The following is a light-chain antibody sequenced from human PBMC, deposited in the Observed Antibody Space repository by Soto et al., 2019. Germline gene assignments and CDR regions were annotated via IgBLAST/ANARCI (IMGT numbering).Light chain of an antibody. V-gene: IGLV2-14*01. Sequence: QSVLTQPASVSGSPGQSITISCTGTSSDVGGYNYVSWYQQHPGKAPKLMIYDVSNRPSGVSNRFSGSKSGNTASLTISGLQAEDEADYYCSSYTSSILFGGGTKL. CDR3: SSYTSSIL. CDR1: SSDVGGYNY. J-gene: IGLJ2*01. CDR2: DVS.